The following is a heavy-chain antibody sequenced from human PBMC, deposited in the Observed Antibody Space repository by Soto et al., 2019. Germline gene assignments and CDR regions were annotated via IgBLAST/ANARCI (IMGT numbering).Heavy chain of an antibody. CDR2: IYYSGST. CDR3: VRHCWYYDSSGYYWYFDL. D-gene: IGHD3-22*01. V-gene: IGHV4-39*01. J-gene: IGHJ2*01. Sequence: QLQLQESGPGLVKPSETLSLTCTVSGGSISSSSYYWGWIRQPPGKGLEWIGSIYYSGSTYYNPSLKSRVTISVDTSKNQFSLKLSSVTAADTAVYYCVRHCWYYDSSGYYWYFDLWGRGTLVTVSS. CDR1: GGSISSSSYY.